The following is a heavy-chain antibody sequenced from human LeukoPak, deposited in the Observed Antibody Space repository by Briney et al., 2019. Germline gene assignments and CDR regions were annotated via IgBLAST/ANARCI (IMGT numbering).Heavy chain of an antibody. J-gene: IGHJ4*02. CDR2: IYYSGST. CDR1: SGSISSSSYY. CDR3: ARGSSGYYFYY. D-gene: IGHD3-22*01. Sequence: SETLSLTCTVSSGSISSSSYYWGWIRQPPGKGLEWIGSIYYSGSTYYNPSLKSRVTISVDTSKNQFSLKLSSVTAADTAVYYCARGSSGYYFYYWGQGTLVTVSS. V-gene: IGHV4-39*07.